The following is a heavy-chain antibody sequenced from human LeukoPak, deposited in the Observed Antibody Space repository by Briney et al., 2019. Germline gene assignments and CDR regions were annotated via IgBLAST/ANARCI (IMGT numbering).Heavy chain of an antibody. CDR2: ISPDSNYK. D-gene: IGHD5-12*01. CDR3: VRGGYRGFDYEY. CDR1: GFTFSTYS. V-gene: IGHV3-21*01. Sequence: GESLRLSCAASGFTFSTYSMNWLRLAPGKGLEWVSSISPDSNYKYYVDSVKGRFTISRDNAKSSLYLQMNSLRAEDTAVYYCVRGGYRGFDYEYWGQGTLVTVSS. J-gene: IGHJ4*02.